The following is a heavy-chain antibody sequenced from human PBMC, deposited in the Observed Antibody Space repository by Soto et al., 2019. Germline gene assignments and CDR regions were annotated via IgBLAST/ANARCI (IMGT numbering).Heavy chain of an antibody. Sequence: KASETLSLTCTVSGGSISSGGYYWSWIRQHPGKGLEWIGYIYYSGSTYYNPSLKSRVTISVDTSKNQFSLKLSSVTAADTAVYYCARDLGPYSGYDPLGYWGQGTLVTVSS. CDR2: IYYSGST. CDR3: ARDLGPYSGYDPLGY. J-gene: IGHJ4*02. CDR1: GGSISSGGYY. D-gene: IGHD5-12*01. V-gene: IGHV4-31*03.